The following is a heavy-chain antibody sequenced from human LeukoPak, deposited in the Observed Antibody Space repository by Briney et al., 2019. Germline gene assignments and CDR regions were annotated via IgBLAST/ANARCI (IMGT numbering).Heavy chain of an antibody. CDR2: ISGSGDST. CDR1: GFTFSSHA. V-gene: IGHV3-23*01. J-gene: IGHJ4*02. CDR3: AKDLDDILTGSRRGDDC. Sequence: GGSLRLSCEASGFTFSSHAMSWVRQAPGKGLEWVPSISGSGDSTYHADSVKGRFTISRDNSKNTLYLQMNSLRAEDTAVYYCAKDLDDILTGSRRGDDCWGQGTLVTVSS. D-gene: IGHD3-9*01.